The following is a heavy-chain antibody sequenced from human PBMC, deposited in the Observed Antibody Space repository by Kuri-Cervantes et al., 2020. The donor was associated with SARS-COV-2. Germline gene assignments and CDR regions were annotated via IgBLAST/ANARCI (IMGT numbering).Heavy chain of an antibody. CDR3: ASLTGTTGGGYYYIGMDV. V-gene: IGHV1-2*02. D-gene: IGHD1-7*01. J-gene: IGHJ6*02. CDR2: INPNSGGT. Sequence: ASVKVSCKASGYTFTGYYMRWVRQAPGQGLEWMGWINPNSGGTNYAQKFQGRVTMTRDNSISTAYMELSSLRSDDTAVYYCASLTGTTGGGYYYIGMDVWGQGTTVTVSS. CDR1: GYTFTGYY.